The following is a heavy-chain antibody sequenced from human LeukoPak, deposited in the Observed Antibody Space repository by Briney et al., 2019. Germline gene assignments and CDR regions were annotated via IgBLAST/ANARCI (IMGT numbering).Heavy chain of an antibody. J-gene: IGHJ4*02. CDR3: ERAQTAGGSYRGGDY. Sequence: SETLSLTCAVYGGSFSGYYWSWIRQPPGKGLEWIGEINHSGSTNYNPSLKSRVTISVDTSKNQFSLKLSSVTAADTAVYYCERAQTAGGSYRGGDYWGQGTLVTVSS. CDR2: INHSGST. CDR1: GGSFSGYY. V-gene: IGHV4-34*01. D-gene: IGHD1-26*01.